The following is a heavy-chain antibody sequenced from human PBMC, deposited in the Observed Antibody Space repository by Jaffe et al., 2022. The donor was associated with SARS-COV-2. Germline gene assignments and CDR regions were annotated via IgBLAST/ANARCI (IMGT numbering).Heavy chain of an antibody. V-gene: IGHV3-33*01. J-gene: IGHJ6*02. CDR2: IWDDGSNN. CDR1: GFTFSSYG. D-gene: IGHD6-6*01. Sequence: QVHLVQSGGGVVQPGRSLRLSCAPSGFTFSSYGMHWVRQAPGKGLEWVAVIWDDGSNNYHADSVKGRFTISRDNSKNTLYLQMNSLRAEDTAVYFCARDYLGTAARPGDMDVWGQGTKVTVSS. CDR3: ARDYLGTAARPGDMDV.